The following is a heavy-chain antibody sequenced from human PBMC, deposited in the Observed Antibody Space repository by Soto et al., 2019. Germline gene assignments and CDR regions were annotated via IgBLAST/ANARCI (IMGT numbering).Heavy chain of an antibody. CDR3: ASGPPSSGWYRNIYYCYGLDA. D-gene: IGHD6-19*01. J-gene: IGHJ6*02. V-gene: IGHV3-33*01. CDR2: VWSDGNKQ. Sequence: QVQLVETGGGVVQPGRSLRLSCVASGFTFSTHAMHWVRQAPGKGLEWVAVVWSDGNKQNYADSVMGRFTISRDNSRNTLYLQMNSLRAEDTALYFCASGPPSSGWYRNIYYCYGLDAWGQWTTVTVTS. CDR1: GFTFSTHA.